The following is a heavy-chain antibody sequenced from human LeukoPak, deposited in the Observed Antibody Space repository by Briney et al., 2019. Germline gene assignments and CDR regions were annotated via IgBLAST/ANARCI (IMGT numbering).Heavy chain of an antibody. CDR3: ARGWVYSGYLFDY. D-gene: IGHD5-12*01. V-gene: IGHV4-34*01. CDR2: INHSGST. J-gene: IGHJ4*02. CDR1: GGSFSGYY. Sequence: SETLSLTCAVYGGSFSGYYWSWIRQPPGKGLEWIREINHSGSTNYNPSLKSRVTISVDTSKNQFSLKLSSVTAADTAVYYCARGWVYSGYLFDYWGQGTLVTVSS.